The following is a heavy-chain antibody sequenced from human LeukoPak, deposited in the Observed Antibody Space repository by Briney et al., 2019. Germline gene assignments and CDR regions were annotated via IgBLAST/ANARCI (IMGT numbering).Heavy chain of an antibody. CDR2: IFYNGDT. V-gene: IGHV4-39*01. Sequence: SETLSLTCSVSDDAISTTAYYWGWDRQSPGKGLEWIGSIFYNGDTYYDPSLKSRISISINTSKNQFSLNLTSMTAADSGVYYCARHFRFIGFGELLAFDTWGQGTRVIVSS. J-gene: IGHJ4*02. CDR1: DDAISTTAYY. D-gene: IGHD3-10*01. CDR3: ARHFRFIGFGELLAFDT.